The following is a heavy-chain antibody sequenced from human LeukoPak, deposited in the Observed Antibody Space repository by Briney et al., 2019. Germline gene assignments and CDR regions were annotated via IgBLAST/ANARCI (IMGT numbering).Heavy chain of an antibody. CDR2: INADYGNT. CDR3: ARAIYCSSTSCYYLPYYYGMDV. V-gene: IGHV1-3*01. D-gene: IGHD2-2*01. CDR1: GYTFTNYA. Sequence: WASVKVSCKASGYTFTNYAMHWVRQAPGQRLEWMGRINADYGNTKYSQKFQGRVTITRDTSASTAYMELSSLRSEDTAVYYCARAIYCSSTSCYYLPYYYGMDVWGKGTTVTVSS. J-gene: IGHJ6*04.